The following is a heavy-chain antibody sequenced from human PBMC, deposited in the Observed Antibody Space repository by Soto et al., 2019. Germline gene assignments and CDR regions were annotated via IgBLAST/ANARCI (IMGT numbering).Heavy chain of an antibody. Sequence: SVKVSCKASGGTFSSYAISWVRQAPGQGLEWMGGIIPIFGTANYAQKFQGRVTITADESTSTAYMELSSLRSEDTAVYYCARVTAIVGDCNSTSCYNHGSDIWGQGTMVTVSS. CDR3: ARVTAIVGDCNSTSCYNHGSDI. CDR2: IIPIFGTA. J-gene: IGHJ6*02. CDR1: GGTFSSYA. D-gene: IGHD2-2*02. V-gene: IGHV1-69*13.